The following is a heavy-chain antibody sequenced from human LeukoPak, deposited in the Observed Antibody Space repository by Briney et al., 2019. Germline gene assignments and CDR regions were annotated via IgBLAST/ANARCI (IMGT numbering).Heavy chain of an antibody. D-gene: IGHD6-13*01. Sequence: SETLSLTCTVSGGSVSSGSYYWSWIRQPPGKGLEWIGYIYYSGSTNYNPSLKSRVTISVDTSKNQFSLKLSSVTAADTAVYYCARDIGSSWGVMEFDHWGQGTLVTVSS. V-gene: IGHV4-61*01. CDR3: ARDIGSSWGVMEFDH. CDR1: GGSVSSGSYY. CDR2: IYYSGST. J-gene: IGHJ4*02.